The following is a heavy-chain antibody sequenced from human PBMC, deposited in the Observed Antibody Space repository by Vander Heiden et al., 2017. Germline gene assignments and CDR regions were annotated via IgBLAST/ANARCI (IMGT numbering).Heavy chain of an antibody. D-gene: IGHD3-22*01. J-gene: IGHJ4*01. V-gene: IGHV1-69*06. CDR1: GGTFSSYA. CDR2: IVHSFGTT. CDR3: AKDRKSSGYYSSDY. Sequence: QVQLVQSGAEMTKPGSSVKVSCTASGGTFSSYAVNWLRQAPGQELEWMGGIVHSFGTTTYAQQFQGRVTITADKSTSTAYMELSSLRSEDTAVYYCAKDRKSSGYYSSDYWGQGTLVTVSS.